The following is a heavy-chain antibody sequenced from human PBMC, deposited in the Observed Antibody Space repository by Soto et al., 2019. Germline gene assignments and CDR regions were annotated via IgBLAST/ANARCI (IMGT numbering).Heavy chain of an antibody. Sequence: GASVKVSCKASGGTFSSYAISWVRQAPGQGLEWMGGIIPIFGTANYAQKFQGRVTITADESTSTAYMELSSLRSEDTAVYYCARDPVGGSYFYDYWGQGTLVTVSS. D-gene: IGHD1-26*01. V-gene: IGHV1-69*13. CDR2: IIPIFGTA. CDR1: GGTFSSYA. J-gene: IGHJ4*02. CDR3: ARDPVGGSYFYDY.